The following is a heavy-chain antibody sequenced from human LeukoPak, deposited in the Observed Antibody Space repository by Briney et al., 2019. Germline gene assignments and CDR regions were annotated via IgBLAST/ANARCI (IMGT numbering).Heavy chain of an antibody. CDR2: IIPILGIA. D-gene: IGHD1-26*01. J-gene: IGHJ4*02. CDR1: VGTFSSYA. Sequence: ASVKVSCKASVGTFSSYAISWVRQAPGQGLEWMGRIIPILGIANYAQKFQGRVTITADKSTSTAYMELSSLRSEDTAVYYCARDLSGSYLVDYWGQGTLVTVSS. CDR3: ARDLSGSYLVDY. V-gene: IGHV1-69*04.